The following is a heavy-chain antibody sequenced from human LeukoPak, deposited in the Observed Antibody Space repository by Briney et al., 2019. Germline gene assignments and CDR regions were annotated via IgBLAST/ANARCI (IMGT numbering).Heavy chain of an antibody. CDR3: ARDRSGYIDRPIDY. D-gene: IGHD5-12*01. V-gene: IGHV3-48*03. CDR2: ISSSGSTR. Sequence: GGSLRLSCAASGFTFSSYAMGWVRQAPGKGLEWVSYISSSGSTRYYADSVKGRFTISRDNARNSLYLQMNSLRAEDTAVYYCARDRSGYIDRPIDYWGQGTLVTVSS. J-gene: IGHJ4*02. CDR1: GFTFSSYA.